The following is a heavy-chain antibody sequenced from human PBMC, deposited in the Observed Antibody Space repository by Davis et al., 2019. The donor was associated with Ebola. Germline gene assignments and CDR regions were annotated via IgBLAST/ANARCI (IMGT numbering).Heavy chain of an antibody. CDR3: ASPPGYYGMDV. J-gene: IGHJ6*02. CDR2: INHSGST. V-gene: IGHV4-34*01. CDR1: GGSISSGYY. Sequence: MPSETLSLTCTVSGGSISSGYYWSWIRQPPGKGLEWIGEINHSGSTNYNPSLKSRVTISVDTSKNQFSLKLSSVTAADTAVYYCASPPGYYGMDVWGQGTTVTVSS.